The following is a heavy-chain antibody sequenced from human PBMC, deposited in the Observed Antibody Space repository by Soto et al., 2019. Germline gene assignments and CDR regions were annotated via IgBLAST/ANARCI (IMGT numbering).Heavy chain of an antibody. CDR3: ARPRSRIRNYSGMDV. J-gene: IGHJ6*02. CDR2: IYPGDSDT. V-gene: IGHV5-51*01. D-gene: IGHD1-26*01. CDR1: GYSFTSYW. Sequence: GESLKISCKGSGYSFTSYWIGWVRQMPGKGLESMGIIYPGDSDTRYSPSFQGQVTISADKSISTAYLQWSSLKASDTAMYYCARPRSRIRNYSGMDVWGEGTKVRVTS.